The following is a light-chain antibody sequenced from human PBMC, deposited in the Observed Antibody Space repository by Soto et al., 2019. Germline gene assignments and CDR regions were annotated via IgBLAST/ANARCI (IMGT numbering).Light chain of an antibody. J-gene: IGKJ2*01. CDR1: QSISSY. V-gene: IGKV1-39*01. Sequence: DIQMTQSPSSLSASVGDRVTITCRASQSISSYLNWYQQKPGKAPKLLIYAASSLQSGVPSRFSGSGSGTDFTLTISSLQPEDFATYYCLQTDIPPYTFGEGTKMEIK. CDR2: AAS. CDR3: LQTDIPPYT.